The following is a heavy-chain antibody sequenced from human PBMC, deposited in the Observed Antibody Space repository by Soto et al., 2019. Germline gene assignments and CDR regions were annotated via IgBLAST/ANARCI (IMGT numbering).Heavy chain of an antibody. Sequence: LRLPCAAAGFTVISNSMSWVRQAPGKGLEWVSVIYSGESKLYADSVKGRFTISRDNFKNTLYLQMNSLRAEDTAVYYCARDPSRSSSLGWFEPWGPGALVTVSS. CDR1: GFTVISNS. CDR2: IYSGESK. V-gene: IGHV3-53*01. J-gene: IGHJ5*02. CDR3: ARDPSRSSSLGWFEP. D-gene: IGHD6-6*01.